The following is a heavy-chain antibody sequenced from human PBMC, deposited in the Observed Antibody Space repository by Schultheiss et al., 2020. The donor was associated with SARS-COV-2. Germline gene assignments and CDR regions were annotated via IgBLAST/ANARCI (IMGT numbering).Heavy chain of an antibody. CDR2: ISYDGSNK. D-gene: IGHD4-17*01. V-gene: IGHV3-30*03. J-gene: IGHJ6*02. CDR3: TTDPDYGDFPSGMDV. CDR1: GGSISSSNW. Sequence: LSLTCAVSGGSISSSNWWSWVRQAPGKGLEWVAVISYDGSNKYYADSVKGRLTISRDNSKNTLYLQMNSLKTEDTAVYYCTTDPDYGDFPSGMDVWGLGTTVTVSS.